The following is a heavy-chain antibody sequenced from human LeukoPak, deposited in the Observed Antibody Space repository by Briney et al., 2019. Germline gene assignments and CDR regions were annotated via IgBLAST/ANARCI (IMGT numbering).Heavy chain of an antibody. Sequence: SETLSLTCAVYGGSFSGYYWSWIRQPPGKGLEWIGYIYYSGSTNYNPSLKSRVTISVDTSKNQFSLKLSSVTAADTAVYYCARGHFYSSELVVDPWGQGTLVTVSS. V-gene: IGHV4-59*08. CDR1: GGSFSGYY. D-gene: IGHD6-19*01. CDR2: IYYSGST. J-gene: IGHJ5*02. CDR3: ARGHFYSSELVVDP.